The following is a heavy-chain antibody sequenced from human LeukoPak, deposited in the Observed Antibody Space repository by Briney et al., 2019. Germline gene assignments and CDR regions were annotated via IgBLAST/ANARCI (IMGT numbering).Heavy chain of an antibody. V-gene: IGHV4-34*01. D-gene: IGHD5-18*01. CDR1: GGSFSGYY. CDR2: ISYSGNT. Sequence: SEILSLTCAVYGGSFSGYYWGWIRQPPGKGLEWIGSISYSGNTYYNPSLKSRVTISVDTSKNHFSLKLSSVTAADTAVYYCARGYSYGPNDAFDIWGQGTMVTISS. J-gene: IGHJ3*02. CDR3: ARGYSYGPNDAFDI.